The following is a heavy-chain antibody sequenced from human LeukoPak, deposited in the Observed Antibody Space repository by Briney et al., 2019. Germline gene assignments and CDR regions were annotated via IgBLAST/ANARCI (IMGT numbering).Heavy chain of an antibody. Sequence: GESLRLSCAISGFTFAKFAMSWVRQAPGKGLEWVSTISGSGIVTYYADSVKGRFTISRDNSKNTLYLQMNSLRAEDTAVFYCTKTKDIYGPSGYYYMDVWGKGTTVSVSS. CDR3: TKTKDIYGPSGYYYMDV. CDR2: ISGSGIVT. D-gene: IGHD3-3*02. CDR1: GFTFAKFA. J-gene: IGHJ6*03. V-gene: IGHV3-23*01.